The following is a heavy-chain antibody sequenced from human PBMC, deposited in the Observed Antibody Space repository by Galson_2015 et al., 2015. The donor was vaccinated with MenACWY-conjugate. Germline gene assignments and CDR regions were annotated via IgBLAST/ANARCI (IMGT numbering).Heavy chain of an antibody. CDR3: ARVGYCSCPTCYLAFFVH. D-gene: IGHD2-2*01. CDR2: INPSGGGT. V-gene: IGHV1-46*01. J-gene: IGHJ4*02. Sequence: SVKVSCKASGYTFSSYHMHWVRQAPGQGLEWMGIINPSGGGTSSAQKFQGRVTMTRDTSTSTVYMELSSLRSEDTAVYYCARVGYCSCPTCYLAFFVHSGQGTLVTVST. CDR1: GYTFSSYH.